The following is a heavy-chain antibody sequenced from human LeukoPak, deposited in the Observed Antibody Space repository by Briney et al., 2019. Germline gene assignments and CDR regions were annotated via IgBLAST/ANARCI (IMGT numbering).Heavy chain of an antibody. V-gene: IGHV3-30*04. CDR1: GFDFSRYS. J-gene: IGHJ6*02. D-gene: IGHD2-2*01. CDR2: ISYDGSNK. Sequence: GGSLRLPCAASGFDFSRYSMHWVRQAPGLGLEWLAAISYDGSNKYYADSVKGRFTCSRDSSMDTLYLQMNSLRPEDTAIYYCARRGHSDCASSTCYGGLYFMDVWGQGTTVTVSS. CDR3: ARRGHSDCASSTCYGGLYFMDV.